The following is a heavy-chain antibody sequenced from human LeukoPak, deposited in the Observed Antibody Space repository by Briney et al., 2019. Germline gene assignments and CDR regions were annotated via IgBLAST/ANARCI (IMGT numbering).Heavy chain of an antibody. Sequence: PGGSLRLSCAGSGFSFSSYGMHWVRQAPGKGLEWMAFIRSDGSNKYYADSVKGRFTISRDNSKNTLYLQMNSLRAEDTAVYYCARHRSVRVGTTPSEYYYYVDVWGKGTTVTVSS. CDR2: IRSDGSNK. CDR3: ARHRSVRVGTTPSEYYYYVDV. D-gene: IGHD1-26*01. V-gene: IGHV3-30*02. CDR1: GFSFSSYG. J-gene: IGHJ6*03.